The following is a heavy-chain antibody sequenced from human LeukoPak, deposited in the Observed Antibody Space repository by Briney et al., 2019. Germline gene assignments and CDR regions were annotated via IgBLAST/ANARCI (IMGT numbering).Heavy chain of an antibody. CDR2: ISSSSSYI. V-gene: IGHV3-21*01. CDR3: ARDGRIQLWPIAGWYFDY. D-gene: IGHD5-18*01. J-gene: IGHJ4*02. Sequence: PGGSLRLSCAASGFTFSSYSMNWVRQAPGKGLEWVSSISSSSSYIYYADSVKGRFTISRDNAKNSLYLQMNSLRAEDTAVYYCARDGRIQLWPIAGWYFDYWGQGTLVTVSS. CDR1: GFTFSSYS.